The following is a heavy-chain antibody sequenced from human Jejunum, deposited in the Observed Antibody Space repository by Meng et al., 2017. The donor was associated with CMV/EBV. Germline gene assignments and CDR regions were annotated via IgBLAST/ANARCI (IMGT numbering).Heavy chain of an antibody. CDR3: ARAARGGATSAQYFQY. Sequence: FMLSKYKQRWIRQAPRKGLEWVSYISSNDTTIYYADSVKGRFTISRDNAKNSLSLQMNSLRAEDTAVYYCARAARGGATSAQYFQYWGQGTLVTVSS. D-gene: IGHD1-26*01. CDR1: FMLSKYK. CDR2: ISSNDTTI. V-gene: IGHV3-11*01. J-gene: IGHJ1*01.